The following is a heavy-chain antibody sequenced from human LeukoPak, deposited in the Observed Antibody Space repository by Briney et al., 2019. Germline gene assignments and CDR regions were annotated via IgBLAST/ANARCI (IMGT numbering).Heavy chain of an antibody. CDR1: GGSISSGGYY. CDR3: ARGRVAAAGYFDY. D-gene: IGHD6-13*01. CDR2: IYYSGST. V-gene: IGHV4-31*03. Sequence: SQTLSLTCTVSGGSISSGGYYWSWIRQRPGTGLEWIGYIYYSGSTYYNPSLKSRVTISVDTSKNQFSLKLSSVTAADTAVYYCARGRVAAAGYFDYWGQGTLVTVSS. J-gene: IGHJ4*02.